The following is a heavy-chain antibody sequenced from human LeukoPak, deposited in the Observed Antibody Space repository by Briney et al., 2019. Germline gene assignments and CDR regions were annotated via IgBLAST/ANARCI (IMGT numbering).Heavy chain of an antibody. CDR3: ARGNCDFWSDYNGAFDC. CDR1: GGSISSAC. D-gene: IGHD3-3*01. Sequence: PSETLSLTCTVSGGSISSACWSWIRQPPGKGLEWIGCIYSNGGTTNYNPSLKSRVTISVDTSRNQFSLKLSSVTAADTAVYYCARGNCDFWSDYNGAFDCWGQGTLVTVSS. V-gene: IGHV4-59*01. CDR2: IYSNGGTT. J-gene: IGHJ4*02.